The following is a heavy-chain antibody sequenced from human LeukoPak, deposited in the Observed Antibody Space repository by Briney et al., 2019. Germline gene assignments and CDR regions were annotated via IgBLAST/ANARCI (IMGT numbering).Heavy chain of an antibody. CDR1: GFTFSSYG. D-gene: IGHD6-19*01. Sequence: GGSPRLSCAASGFTFSSYGMHWVRQAPGKGLEWVAVISYDGSNKYYADSVKGRFTISRDNSKNTLYLQMNSLRAEDTAVYYCAKDESSGWYYFDYWGQGTLVTVSS. CDR2: ISYDGSNK. V-gene: IGHV3-30*18. J-gene: IGHJ4*02. CDR3: AKDESSGWYYFDY.